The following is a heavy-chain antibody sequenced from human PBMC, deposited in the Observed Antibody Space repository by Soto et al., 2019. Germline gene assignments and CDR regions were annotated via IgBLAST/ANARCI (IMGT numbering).Heavy chain of an antibody. CDR2: ISSSSSTI. CDR1: GFTFSSYS. CDR3: ARDRGYSNYHRGYYFDY. Sequence: EVQLVESGGGLVQPGGSLRLSCAASGFTFSSYSMNWVRQAPGKGLEWVSYISSSSSTIYYADSVKGRFTISRDNAKNSLYLQRNSLRAEDTAVYYCARDRGYSNYHRGYYFDYWGQGTLVTVSS. V-gene: IGHV3-48*01. J-gene: IGHJ4*02. D-gene: IGHD4-4*01.